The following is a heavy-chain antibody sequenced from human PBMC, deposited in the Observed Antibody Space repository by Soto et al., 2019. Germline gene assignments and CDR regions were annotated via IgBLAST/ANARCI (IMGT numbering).Heavy chain of an antibody. CDR2: IWYDGSNK. CDR3: ARDYRRRGYCSGGSCHGPFNY. Sequence: GSLRLSCAACGLTLSSYGMHWVRQAPGKGLAWVAVIWYDGSNKYYADSVKGRFTISRDNSKNTLYLQMNSLRAEDTAVYYCARDYRRRGYCSGGSCHGPFNYWGRGTLVTVSS. CDR1: GLTLSSYG. D-gene: IGHD2-15*01. V-gene: IGHV3-33*01. J-gene: IGHJ4*02.